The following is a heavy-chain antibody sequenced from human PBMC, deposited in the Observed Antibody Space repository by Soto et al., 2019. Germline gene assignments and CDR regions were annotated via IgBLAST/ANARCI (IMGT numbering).Heavy chain of an antibody. CDR2: IYPGDSDT. D-gene: IGHD6-13*01. CDR3: ARRTVVASSSWYGVWAFDS. CDR1: GYSFTSYW. V-gene: IGHV5-51*01. J-gene: IGHJ3*02. Sequence: GESLKISCKGSGYSFTSYWIGWVRQMPGKGLEWMGIIYPGDSDTRYSPSFQGQVTISADKSISTAYLQWSSLKASDTAMYYCARRTVVASSSWYGVWAFDSWGQGTMVTVSS.